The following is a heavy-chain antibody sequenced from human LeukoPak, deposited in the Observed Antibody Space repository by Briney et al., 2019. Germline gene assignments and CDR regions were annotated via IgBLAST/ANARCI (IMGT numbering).Heavy chain of an antibody. Sequence: SETLSLTCNVSGASVSSGSYYWSWIRQPPGKELEWIGYIYYSGSTSYNPSLKSRVTISVDTSKNQFSLKLSSVTAADTAVYYCARWKAAAYYYYGMDVWGQGTTVTVSS. CDR1: GASVSSGSYY. V-gene: IGHV4-61*01. D-gene: IGHD6-13*01. J-gene: IGHJ6*02. CDR2: IYYSGST. CDR3: ARWKAAAYYYYGMDV.